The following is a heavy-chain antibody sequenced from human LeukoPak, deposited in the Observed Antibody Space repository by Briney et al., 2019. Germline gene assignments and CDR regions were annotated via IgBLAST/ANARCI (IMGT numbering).Heavy chain of an antibody. CDR1: GFTFSSYE. CDR3: ARERIGDDAFDI. J-gene: IGHJ3*02. CDR2: ISSSGSTI. Sequence: GGSLRLSCAASGFTFSSYEMNWVRQAPGKGLEWVSYISSSGSTIYYADSVKGRFTISRDNAKNSLYLQMNSLRAEDTAVYYCARERIGDDAFDIWGQATMATVSS. V-gene: IGHV3-48*03. D-gene: IGHD2-15*01.